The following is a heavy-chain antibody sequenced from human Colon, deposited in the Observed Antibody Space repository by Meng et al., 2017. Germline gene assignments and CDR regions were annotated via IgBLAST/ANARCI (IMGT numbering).Heavy chain of an antibody. Sequence: QVTLPEWVAVLLKPSETLSLTCAADVESVSTFYGAWIRQSPGKGLEWIGEINHAGTAYYNPSLKSRVTLSIDTSRNQFSLNLRSVTAADTAVYYCANIRDRSFSDSWGQGTLVTVSS. CDR1: VESVSTFY. CDR2: INHAGTA. J-gene: IGHJ4*02. D-gene: IGHD1-26*01. V-gene: IGHV4-34*01. CDR3: ANIRDRSFSDS.